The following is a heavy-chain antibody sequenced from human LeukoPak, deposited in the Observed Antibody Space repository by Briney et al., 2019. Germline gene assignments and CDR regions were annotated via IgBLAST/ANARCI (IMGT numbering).Heavy chain of an antibody. CDR3: ARGYSYYYYYMDV. Sequence: TSETLSLTCTVSGGPISSSSYYWGWIRQPPGKGLEWIGEINHSGSTNYNPSLKSRVTISVDTSKNQFSLKLSSVTAADTAVYYCARGYSYYYYYMDVWGKGTTVTVSS. CDR1: GGPISSSSYY. D-gene: IGHD4-11*01. J-gene: IGHJ6*03. V-gene: IGHV4-39*07. CDR2: INHSGST.